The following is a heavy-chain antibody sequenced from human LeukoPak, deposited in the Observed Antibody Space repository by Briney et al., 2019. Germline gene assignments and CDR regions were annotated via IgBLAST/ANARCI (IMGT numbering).Heavy chain of an antibody. Sequence: ASVKVSCKASGYTFTSYGISWVRQAPGQGLEWMGWISAYNGNTNYAQKLLGRVTMTTDTSTSTAYMELRSLRSDDTAVYYCARVRDYDFWSGPKSVDPWGQGTLVTVSS. CDR1: GYTFTSYG. CDR3: ARVRDYDFWSGPKSVDP. CDR2: ISAYNGNT. J-gene: IGHJ5*02. V-gene: IGHV1-18*01. D-gene: IGHD3-3*01.